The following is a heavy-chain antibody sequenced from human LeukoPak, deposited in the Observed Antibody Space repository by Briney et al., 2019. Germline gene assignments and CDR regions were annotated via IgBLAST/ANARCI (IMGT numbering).Heavy chain of an antibody. D-gene: IGHD6-19*01. V-gene: IGHV3-11*04. CDR2: ISSSGSTI. Sequence: PGGSLRLSCAASGFTFSDYYMRWIRQAPGKGREGVSYISSSGSTIYYADSVKGRFTISRDNAKNSLYLQMNSLRAEDTAVYYCASSGWYAVDIWGQGTMVTVSS. CDR1: GFTFSDYY. CDR3: ASSGWYAVDI. J-gene: IGHJ3*02.